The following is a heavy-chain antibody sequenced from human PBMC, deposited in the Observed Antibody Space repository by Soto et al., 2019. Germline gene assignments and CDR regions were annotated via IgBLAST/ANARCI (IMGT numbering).Heavy chain of an antibody. CDR2: INHSGST. D-gene: IGHD2-2*01. Sequence: QVQLQQWGAGLLKPSETLSLTCAVYGGSFSGYYWSWIRQPPGKGLEWIGEINHSGSTNYNPSLKSGVTISVDTSKNQFSLKLSSVTAADTAVYYCARAHTDIVVVPVATANGFDPGGQGTLVTVSS. J-gene: IGHJ5*02. CDR3: ARAHTDIVVVPVATANGFDP. CDR1: GGSFSGYY. V-gene: IGHV4-34*01.